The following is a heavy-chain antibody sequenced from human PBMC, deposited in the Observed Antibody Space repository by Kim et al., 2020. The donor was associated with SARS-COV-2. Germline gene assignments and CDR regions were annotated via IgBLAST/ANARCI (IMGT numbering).Heavy chain of an antibody. Sequence: TEDAASVKSRFTISRDDSKSIAYLQMNSLKTEDTAVYYCTRDDFWSGYYAYWGQGTLVTVSS. J-gene: IGHJ4*02. D-gene: IGHD3-3*01. V-gene: IGHV3-49*02. CDR3: TRDDFWSGYYAY. CDR2: T.